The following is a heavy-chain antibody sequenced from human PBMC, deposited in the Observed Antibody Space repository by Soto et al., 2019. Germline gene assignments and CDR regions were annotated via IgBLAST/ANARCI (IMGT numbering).Heavy chain of an antibody. Sequence: ASVKASCKASGYTFTSYYMHWVRQAPRQGLEWMGIINPSVGSTNYAQKFQGRVTMTADESTSTAYMELSSLRSEDTAVYYCASANYDFWSGYYSDWFDPWGQGTLVTVSS. CDR2: INPSVGST. CDR3: ASANYDFWSGYYSDWFDP. D-gene: IGHD3-3*01. J-gene: IGHJ5*02. V-gene: IGHV1-46*01. CDR1: GYTFTSYY.